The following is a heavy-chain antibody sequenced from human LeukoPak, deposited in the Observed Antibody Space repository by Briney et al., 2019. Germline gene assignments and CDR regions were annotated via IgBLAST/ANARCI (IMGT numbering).Heavy chain of an antibody. CDR2: ISGSGAGT. CDR3: AKGPNYYDSSGYYF. D-gene: IGHD3-22*01. J-gene: IGHJ4*02. V-gene: IGHV3-23*01. CDR1: GFTFSDYA. Sequence: TGGSLRLSCAASGFTFSDYAMTWVRQAPGKGLEWVSAISGSGAGTYYADSVRGRFTISRDNSKNTLYLQMNSLRAEDTAVYYCAKGPNYYDSSGYYFGGQGTLVTVSS.